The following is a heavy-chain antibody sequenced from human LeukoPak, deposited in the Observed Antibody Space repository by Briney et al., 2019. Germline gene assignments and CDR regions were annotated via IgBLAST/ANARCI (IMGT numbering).Heavy chain of an antibody. J-gene: IGHJ4*02. D-gene: IGHD3-10*01. V-gene: IGHV1-2*02. CDR2: INPNSGDT. Sequence: ASVTVSFKSSGYTFTVYYMHWVRQPPGQGLEWMGWINPNSGDTHYVQKFQGRVTMTRDTSISTAYMELSRLRSDDTAVYYCTRGGIDYWGQGTLVTVSS. CDR1: GYTFTVYY. CDR3: TRGGIDY.